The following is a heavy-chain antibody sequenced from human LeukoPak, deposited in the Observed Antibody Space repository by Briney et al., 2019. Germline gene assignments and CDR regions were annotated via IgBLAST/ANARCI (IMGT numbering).Heavy chain of an antibody. J-gene: IGHJ4*02. CDR1: GGSFSGYY. V-gene: IGHV4-34*01. CDR3: ARGARKAFDY. CDR2: INHSGST. Sequence: SETPSLTCAVYGGSFSGYYWSWIRQPPGKGLEWIGEINHSGSTNYNPSLKSRVTISVDTSKNQFSLKLSSVTAADTAVYYCARGARKAFDYWGQGTLVTVSS.